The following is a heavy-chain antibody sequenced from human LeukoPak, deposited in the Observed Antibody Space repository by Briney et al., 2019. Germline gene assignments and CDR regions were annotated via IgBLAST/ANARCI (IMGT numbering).Heavy chain of an antibody. CDR1: GGSFSGYY. D-gene: IGHD5-18*01. V-gene: IGHV4-34*01. Sequence: SETLSLTCSVYGGSFSGYYWSWIRQPPGKGLEWIGEINHSGSTNYNPSLKSRVTISVDTSKNQFSLKLSSVTAADTAVYYCAREDTAMVTFGYWGLGTLVTVSS. CDR3: AREDTAMVTFGY. J-gene: IGHJ4*02. CDR2: INHSGST.